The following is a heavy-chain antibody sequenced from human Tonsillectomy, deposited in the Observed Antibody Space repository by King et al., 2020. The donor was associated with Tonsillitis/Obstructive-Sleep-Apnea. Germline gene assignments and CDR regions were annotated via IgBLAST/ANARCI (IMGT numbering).Heavy chain of an antibody. CDR3: AGRVHNDITPTPFDY. J-gene: IGHJ4*02. Sequence: VQLVESGAEVKKPGESLRISCKGSGYSFTSYWITWVRLMPGKGLEWMGRIDPSDSYTNYSPSFQGHVTISADKSISTAFLQWSSLKASDTAIYFCAGRVHNDITPTPFDYWGQGTLVTVSS. D-gene: IGHD3-10*01. CDR1: GYSFTSYW. V-gene: IGHV5-10-1*01. CDR2: IDPSDSYT.